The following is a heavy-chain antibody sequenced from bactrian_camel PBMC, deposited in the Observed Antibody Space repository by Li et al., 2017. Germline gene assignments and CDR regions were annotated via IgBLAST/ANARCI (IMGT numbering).Heavy chain of an antibody. J-gene: IGHJ4*01. Sequence: QLVESGGGSVQAGGSLGLTCAAPGFTSNSCGMGWYRQAAGKQREWVSSISTDGIISYADSVKGRFTISKDIDKDTVYLQMASLKPEDTAMYSCQTWGTPATTRVCASDIKYRGQGTQVTVS. CDR3: QTWGTPATTRVCASDIKY. CDR2: ISTDGII. CDR1: GFTSNSCG. D-gene: IGHD5*01. V-gene: IGHV3S53*01.